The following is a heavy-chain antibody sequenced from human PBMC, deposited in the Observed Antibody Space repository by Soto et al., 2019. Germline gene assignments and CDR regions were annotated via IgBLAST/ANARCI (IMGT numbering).Heavy chain of an antibody. J-gene: IGHJ5*02. CDR1: GFSLSTSGAA. V-gene: IGHV2-5*02. CDR2: IYWDGDK. D-gene: IGHD3-3*01. CDR3: APRATMTIFGLIIDNGIWFDP. Sequence: QINLIESGPTLVKPTQTLTLTCTFSGFSLSTSGAAVGWVRQPPGRALEWLALIYWDGDKRYNASLGNRLTITKDTSMNQVVLTLTNVDPADTATYSCAPRATMTIFGLIIDNGIWFDPWGQGTRVIVSS.